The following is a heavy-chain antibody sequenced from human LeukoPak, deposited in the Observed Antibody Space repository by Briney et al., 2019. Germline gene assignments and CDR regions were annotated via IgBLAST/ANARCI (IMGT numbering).Heavy chain of an antibody. J-gene: IGHJ4*02. D-gene: IGHD3-3*02. CDR1: GFTFDSYW. CDR2: IKEDGSEK. V-gene: IGHV3-7*01. CDR3: GRAPTTHYWSGYCNY. Sequence: GGSLRLSCAASGFTFDSYWMSWVRQAPGKGLEWVANIKEDGSEKYYVDSMMGRFTISRDNAKNSLYLQMNSLRAEDTAVYYCGRAPTTHYWSGYCNYWGQGTLVTASS.